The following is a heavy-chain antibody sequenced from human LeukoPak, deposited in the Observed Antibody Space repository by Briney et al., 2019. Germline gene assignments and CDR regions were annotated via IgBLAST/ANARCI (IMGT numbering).Heavy chain of an antibody. J-gene: IGHJ6*02. CDR2: ISAYNGNT. CDR3: AREGPDSYGFSASYYYYGMDV. V-gene: IGHV1-18*01. Sequence: ASVKVSCKASGYTLTSYGISWVRQAPGQGLEWMGWISAYNGNTSYAQKLQGRVTMTTDTSTSTAYMELRSLRSDDTAVYYCAREGPDSYGFSASYYYYGMDVWGQGTTVTVSS. CDR1: GYTLTSYG. D-gene: IGHD5-18*01.